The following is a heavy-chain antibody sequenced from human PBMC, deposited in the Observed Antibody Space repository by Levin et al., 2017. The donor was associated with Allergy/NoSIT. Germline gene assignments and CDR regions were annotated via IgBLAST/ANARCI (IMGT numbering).Heavy chain of an antibody. D-gene: IGHD1-26*01. Sequence: GGSLRLSCAASGFTLSSYALHWVRQAPGKGLQWVAVISYNGNNEYYADSVRGRFTISRDNSKNTLYLQMNSLRPEDTAIYYCARDQGRWELVPFDNWGQGTLVTVSS. V-gene: IGHV3-30*04. J-gene: IGHJ4*02. CDR1: GFTLSSYA. CDR2: ISYNGNNE. CDR3: ARDQGRWELVPFDN.